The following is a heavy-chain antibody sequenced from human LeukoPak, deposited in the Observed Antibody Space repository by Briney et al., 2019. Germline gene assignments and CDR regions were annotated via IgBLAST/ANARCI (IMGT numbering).Heavy chain of an antibody. Sequence: GGSLRLSCAASGFTFSGYVMSWVRQAPGKGLEWVSAISGSGGSTYYADSVKGRFTISRDNAKNSLYLQMNSLRAEDTAIYYCTRVGYIDEGIDYWGQGTLVTVSS. D-gene: IGHD5-24*01. V-gene: IGHV3-23*01. CDR3: TRVGYIDEGIDY. CDR1: GFTFSGYV. J-gene: IGHJ4*02. CDR2: ISGSGGST.